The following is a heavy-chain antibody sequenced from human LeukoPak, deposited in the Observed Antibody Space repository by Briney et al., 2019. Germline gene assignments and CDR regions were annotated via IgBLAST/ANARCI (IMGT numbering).Heavy chain of an antibody. CDR3: ANEVRPNDY. Sequence: GGSLRLSCAASGFTFSSHAMCLVRHAPRKGLEGVSSIDISGGSTYYADSVHGRFTISRDNSKITLYLEMKSLRAEDTSLYYCANEVRPNDYWGQGTLVTVSS. J-gene: IGHJ4*02. D-gene: IGHD1-1*01. CDR1: GFTFSSHA. CDR2: IDISGGST. V-gene: IGHV3-23*01.